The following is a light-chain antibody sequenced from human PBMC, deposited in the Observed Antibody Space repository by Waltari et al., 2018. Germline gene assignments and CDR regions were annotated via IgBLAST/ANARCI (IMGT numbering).Light chain of an antibody. J-gene: IGLJ1*01. CDR2: DVS. CDR1: SRDGGGYEY. CDR3: CSFAGSYTYV. V-gene: IGLV2-11*01. Sequence: QSALTQPRSVSGSPGQSVTISRTGASRDGGGYEYVSWFQQHPGTVPKLLIYDVSERPSDVPARFSCSKSANTASLTISGLQTEDGADYYCCSFAGSYTYVFGTGTRVTVL.